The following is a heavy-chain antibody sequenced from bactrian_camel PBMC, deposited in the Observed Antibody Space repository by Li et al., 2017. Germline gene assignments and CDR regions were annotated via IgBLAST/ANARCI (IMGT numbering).Heavy chain of an antibody. CDR2: IYSTGGST. CDR1: GGTFSNVC. CDR3: VRDPFHSVTPL. V-gene: IGHV3-3*01. Sequence: HVQLVESGGDSVQAGGSLRLSCAASGGTFSNVCMGWFRQVPGKEREGIASIYSTGGSTYYADSVKGRFTVYRDNLKNTVDLQMDSLSPEDTAVYYCVRDPFHSVTPLWGQGTQVTVS. D-gene: IGHD4*01. J-gene: IGHJ4*01.